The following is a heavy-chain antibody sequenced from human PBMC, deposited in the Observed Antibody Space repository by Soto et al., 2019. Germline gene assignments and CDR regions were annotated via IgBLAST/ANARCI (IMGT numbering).Heavy chain of an antibody. J-gene: IGHJ6*02. V-gene: IGHV3-23*01. CDR3: AKDWGRGGATADYYYALDV. CDR2: ISGSGGSM. Sequence: PGGSLRLSCAASGFTFNIYAMSWVRQAPGKGLEWVSTISGSGGSMYYADSVKGRFTISRDNSKNTVYLQMNTLRAEDTAVYYCAKDWGRGGATADYYYALDVWGQGTTVTVSS. D-gene: IGHD1-26*01. CDR1: GFTFNIYA.